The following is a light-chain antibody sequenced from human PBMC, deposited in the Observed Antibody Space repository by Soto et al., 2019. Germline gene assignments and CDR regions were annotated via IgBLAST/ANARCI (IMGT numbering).Light chain of an antibody. V-gene: IGKV3-20*01. CDR3: QQYGSSPGT. Sequence: IVLTQSPGTLSLSPGERATLSCRASQRVTSNYLAWYQQRPGQAPRLLIFGASIRDTGPPDRFSGSGSGTDFTLTISRLEPEDFAVYYCQQYGSSPGTFXQGTKLDIK. J-gene: IGKJ1*01. CDR2: GAS. CDR1: QRVTSNY.